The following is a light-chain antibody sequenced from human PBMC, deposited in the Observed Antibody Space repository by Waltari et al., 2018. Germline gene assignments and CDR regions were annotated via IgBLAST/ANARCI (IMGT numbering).Light chain of an antibody. J-gene: IGKJ4*01. Sequence: DIQLTQSPSFLSASVRDRVPITCRASPGISTHLAWYQQKPGKGPKLLIYAASTLQSDIPSRFSGSGSGTEFTLTISSLQSEDFATYYCLHLNNFPLSFGGGTKVELK. V-gene: IGKV1-9*01. CDR3: LHLNNFPLS. CDR1: PGISTH. CDR2: AAS.